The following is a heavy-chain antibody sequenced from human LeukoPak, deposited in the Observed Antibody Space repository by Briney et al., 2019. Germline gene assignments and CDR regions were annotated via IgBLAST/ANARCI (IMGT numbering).Heavy chain of an antibody. CDR1: GFTFRSYG. CDR2: ISGSGDST. V-gene: IGHV3-23*01. D-gene: IGHD3-10*01. J-gene: IGHJ4*02. CDR3: ARVTYGSGTYGAFDY. Sequence: GGTLRLSCAASGFTFRSYGMTWVRQAPGKGLEWVSAISGSGDSTYYADSVKGRFTISRDNSKNTLYLQMNSLRAEDTAVYYCARVTYGSGTYGAFDYWGQGTLVTVSS.